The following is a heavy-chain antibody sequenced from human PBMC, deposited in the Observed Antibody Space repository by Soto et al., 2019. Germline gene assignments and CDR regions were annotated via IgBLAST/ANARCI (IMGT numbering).Heavy chain of an antibody. CDR2: ISGSGGST. CDR1: GFTFSSYA. J-gene: IGHJ4*02. CDR3: AKVGYDILTGYPYFDY. Sequence: GSLRLSCAASGFTFSSYAMSWVRQAPGKGLEWVSAISGSGGSTYYADSVKGRFTISRDNSKNTLYLQMNSLRAEDTAVYYCAKVGYDILTGYPYFDYWGQGTLVTVSS. D-gene: IGHD3-9*01. V-gene: IGHV3-23*01.